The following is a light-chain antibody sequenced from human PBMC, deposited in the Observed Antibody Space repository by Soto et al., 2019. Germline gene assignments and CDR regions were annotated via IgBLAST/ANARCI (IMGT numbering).Light chain of an antibody. CDR3: QQYNSYSPYT. J-gene: IGKJ2*01. CDR1: QSISSW. CDR2: DAS. V-gene: IGKV1-5*01. Sequence: DIQMTQSPSTLSASVGDRVTITCRASQSISSWLAWYQQKPGKAPKLLIYDASSLESGVPPRFSGSGSGTEFTLTISSLQPDDFATYYCQQYNSYSPYTFGQGTKLEIK.